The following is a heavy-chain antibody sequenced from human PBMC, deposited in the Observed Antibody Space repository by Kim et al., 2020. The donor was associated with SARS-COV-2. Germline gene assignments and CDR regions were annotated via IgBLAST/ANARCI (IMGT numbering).Heavy chain of an antibody. CDR1: GFTFDDYA. CDR3: AKDIARYSSAQGYYGMDV. CDR2: ISWDGGST. Sequence: GGSLRLSCAASGFTFDDYAMHWVRQAPGKGLEWVSLISWDGGSTYYADSVKGRFTISRDNSKNSLYLQMNSLRAEDTALYYCAKDIARYSSAQGYYGMDVWGQGTTVTVSS. V-gene: IGHV3-43D*03. D-gene: IGHD6-25*01. J-gene: IGHJ6*02.